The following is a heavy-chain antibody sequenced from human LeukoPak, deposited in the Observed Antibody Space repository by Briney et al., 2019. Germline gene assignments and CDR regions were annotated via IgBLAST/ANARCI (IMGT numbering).Heavy chain of an antibody. CDR2: ISYDGSNK. V-gene: IGHV3-30*18. J-gene: IGHJ4*02. D-gene: IGHD6-13*01. CDR1: GFTFSSYG. CDR3: AKSSPRGAAGNFY. Sequence: GRSLRLSCAASGFTFSSYGMHWVRQAPGKGLEWVAVISYDGSNKYYADSVKGRFTISRDNSKNTLYLQMNSLRAEDTAVYYCAKSSPRGAAGNFYWGQGTLVTVSS.